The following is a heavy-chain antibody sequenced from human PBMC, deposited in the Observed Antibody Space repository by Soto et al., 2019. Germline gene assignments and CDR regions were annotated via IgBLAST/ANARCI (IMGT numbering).Heavy chain of an antibody. J-gene: IGHJ6*02. CDR3: AVPAASVAGASGSYYYYGMDV. Sequence: PSETLSLTCAVSGGSISLSNWWSWVRQSPGKGLQWVGDIYYSGSPYYNPSLKSRVTISVDTSKNQFSLKLSSVTAADTAVYYCAVPAASVAGASGSYYYYGMDVWGQGTTVTVSS. CDR2: IYYSGSP. CDR1: GGSISLSNW. D-gene: IGHD6-19*01. V-gene: IGHV4-4*02.